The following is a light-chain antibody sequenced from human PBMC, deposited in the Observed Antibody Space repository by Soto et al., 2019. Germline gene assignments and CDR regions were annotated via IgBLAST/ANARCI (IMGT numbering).Light chain of an antibody. J-gene: IGKJ1*01. CDR3: QQYNSYTWT. V-gene: IGKV1-5*01. CDR2: DAS. Sequence: DIQMIQSPSTLSASVGDRVTITCRASQSISDWLAWYQQKPGKAPKLLIYDASGLASAVPSRFSGSGSGTEFTLTISSLQPDDFATYYCQQYNSYTWTFGQGTKVDI. CDR1: QSISDW.